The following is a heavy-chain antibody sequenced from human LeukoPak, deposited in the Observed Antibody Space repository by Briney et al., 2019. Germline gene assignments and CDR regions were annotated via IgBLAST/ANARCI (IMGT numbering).Heavy chain of an antibody. CDR3: VKDTGRGDF. CDR1: GFIFSNYG. V-gene: IGHV3-30*02. Sequence: GGSLRLSCAASGFIFSNYGTHWVRQSPGKGLEWVAFIRDDGTDKYYADSVRGRFTTSRDNSKSTLYLQLNSLRDEDTAVYYCVKDTGRGDFWGQGTLVTVSS. J-gene: IGHJ4*02. CDR2: IRDDGTDK. D-gene: IGHD3-10*01.